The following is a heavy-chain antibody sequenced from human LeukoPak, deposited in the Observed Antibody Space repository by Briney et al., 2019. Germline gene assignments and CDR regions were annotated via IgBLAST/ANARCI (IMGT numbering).Heavy chain of an antibody. CDR2: IYSGGST. CDR3: SRDRDTMVRGGSYYGMDV. CDR1: GFTVSSNY. D-gene: IGHD3-10*01. Sequence: GGSLRLSCAASGFTVSSNYMSWVRQAPGKGLEWVSVIYSGGSTYYADSVKGRFTISRDNSKNPLYLQMNSLRAEDTAVYYCSRDRDTMVRGGSYYGMDVWGQGTTVTVSS. J-gene: IGHJ6*02. V-gene: IGHV3-66*01.